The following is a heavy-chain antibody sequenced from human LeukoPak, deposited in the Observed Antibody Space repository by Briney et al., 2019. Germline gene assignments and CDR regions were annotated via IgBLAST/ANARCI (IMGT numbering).Heavy chain of an antibody. CDR1: GYTFTGYW. CDR3: ARDNSVRDEAWWFNP. Sequence: ASVKLSCKAFGYTFTGYWMHWVRQAPGQGPEWMGVISRSGGSTIYAQKFKGTVTLTRDMSTSTDYLELSSLRSEDTAVYYCARDNSVRDEAWWFNPWGQGTLVTVSS. CDR2: ISRSGGST. V-gene: IGHV1-46*01. J-gene: IGHJ5*02. D-gene: IGHD5-24*01.